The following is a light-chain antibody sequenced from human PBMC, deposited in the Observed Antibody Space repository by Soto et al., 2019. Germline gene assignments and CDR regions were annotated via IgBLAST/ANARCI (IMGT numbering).Light chain of an antibody. Sequence: DIQMTQSPSSVSASVGDRVTITCRTSQSINTYLKWYQQKPGKAPNLLIYTTSHLHSGVPSRFSGSGSGTDFTLTISSLQPEDFATYFCQQCDSTPYTFGQGTTLEIK. CDR1: QSINTY. CDR2: TTS. CDR3: QQCDSTPYT. J-gene: IGKJ2*01. V-gene: IGKV1-39*01.